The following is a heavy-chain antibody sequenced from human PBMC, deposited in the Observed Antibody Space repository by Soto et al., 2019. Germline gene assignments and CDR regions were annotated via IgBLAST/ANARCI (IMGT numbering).Heavy chain of an antibody. Sequence: TSETLSLTCTVSGGSISSGGYYWSWIRQHPGKGLEWIGHIYYSGSTYYNPSLKSRVTISVDTSKNQFSLKLSSVTAADTAVYYCARDASLGELSFYGMDVWGQGTTVTVSS. CDR1: GGSISSGGYY. V-gene: IGHV4-31*03. J-gene: IGHJ6*02. CDR2: IYYSGST. D-gene: IGHD3-16*02. CDR3: ARDASLGELSFYGMDV.